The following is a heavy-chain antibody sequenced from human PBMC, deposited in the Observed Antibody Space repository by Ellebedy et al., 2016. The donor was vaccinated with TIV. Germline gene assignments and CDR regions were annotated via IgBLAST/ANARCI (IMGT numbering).Heavy chain of an antibody. CDR2: IKYDGADK. CDR3: VRARNYALDS. D-gene: IGHD3-16*01. CDR1: GFTFSVTW. J-gene: IGHJ4*02. Sequence: GESLKISCAASGFTFSVTWMSWARQAPGKGLEWVARIKYDGADKDYVDSVKGRFTISRDNAKNSLYLRMNSLRVEDTAVYFCVRARNYALDSWGQGTLVTVSS. V-gene: IGHV3-7*01.